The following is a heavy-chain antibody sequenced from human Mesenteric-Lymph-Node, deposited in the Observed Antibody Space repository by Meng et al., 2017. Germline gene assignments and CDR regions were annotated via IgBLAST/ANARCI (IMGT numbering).Heavy chain of an antibody. CDR2: ISSSSSTI. CDR1: GISISDYT. Sequence: GGSLRLSCAASGISISDYTMNWVRQAPGKGLEWVSSISSSSSTIFYADSLQGRFTISRDNAKNSLFLQMNSLRPEDTAIYYCATGYGYFDYWGQGALVTVSS. CDR3: ATGYGYFDY. J-gene: IGHJ4*02. D-gene: IGHD4-17*01. V-gene: IGHV3-21*01.